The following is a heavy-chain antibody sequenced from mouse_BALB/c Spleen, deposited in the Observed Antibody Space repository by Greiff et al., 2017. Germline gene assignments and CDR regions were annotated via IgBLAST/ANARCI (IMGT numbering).Heavy chain of an antibody. J-gene: IGHJ2*01. CDR1: GYTFSSYW. V-gene: IGHV1-9*01. CDR3: ARPTSVPYYFDY. D-gene: IGHD2-10*01. Sequence: QVQLQQSGAELMKPGASVKISCKATGYTFSSYWIEWVKQRPGHGLEWIGEILPGSGSTNYNEKFKGKATFTADTSSNTAYMQLSSLTSEDSAVYYCARPTSVPYYFDYWGQGTTLTVSS. CDR2: ILPGSGST.